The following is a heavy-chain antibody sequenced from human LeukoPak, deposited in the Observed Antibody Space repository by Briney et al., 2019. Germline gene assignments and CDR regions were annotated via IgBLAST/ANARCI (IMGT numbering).Heavy chain of an antibody. V-gene: IGHV4-59*11. CDR3: ARDSSGWLYYFGY. CDR2: VYHSGTT. CDR1: GGSISTHY. D-gene: IGHD6-19*01. Sequence: SETLSLTCTVSGGSISTHYWSWIRQPPGKGLEWIGYVYHSGTTNYNPSLKSRLTMSVDTSKNQFSLRLSSVTAADTAVYYCARDSSGWLYYFGYWGQGALVTVSS. J-gene: IGHJ4*02.